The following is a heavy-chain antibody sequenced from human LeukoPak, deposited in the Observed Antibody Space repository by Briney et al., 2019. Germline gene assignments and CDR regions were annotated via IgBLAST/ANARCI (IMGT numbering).Heavy chain of an antibody. CDR1: GFTFSRHG. CDR3: ARDRAWNYFDY. CDR2: ISNDGSRK. J-gene: IGHJ4*02. V-gene: IGHV3-30*03. Sequence: GGSLRLSCAPSGFTFSRHGMHWVRQAPGKGLEWVAIISNDGSRKYYAHSVGGRFTISRDNSKNTLYLQMDSLRAEDTAVYYCARDRAWNYFDYWGQGTLVTVSS. D-gene: IGHD1-1*01.